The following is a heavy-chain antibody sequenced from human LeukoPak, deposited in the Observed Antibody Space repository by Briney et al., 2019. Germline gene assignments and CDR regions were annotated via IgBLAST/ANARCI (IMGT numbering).Heavy chain of an antibody. J-gene: IGHJ3*02. V-gene: IGHV3-30*18. CDR3: AKEWGYYDSGAFDI. CDR1: GFTFSSYG. Sequence: PGGSLRLSCAASGFTFSSYGMHWVRQAPGKGLEWVAVISYDGSNKYYADSVKGRFTISRDNSKNTLYLQMNSLRAEDTAVYYCAKEWGYYDSGAFDIWGQGTMVTVSS. D-gene: IGHD3-22*01. CDR2: ISYDGSNK.